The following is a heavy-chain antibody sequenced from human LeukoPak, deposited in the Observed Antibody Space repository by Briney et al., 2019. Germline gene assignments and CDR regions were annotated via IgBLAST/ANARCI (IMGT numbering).Heavy chain of an antibody. J-gene: IGHJ4*02. CDR2: INGDGST. CDR3: ARGPPGIANS. Sequence: PGGSLTLSCAAYGVTLNIYWMHWVGQATGKGMVWVSRINGDGSTSYADSVKGLFTISRDNAKNTLYLQMNSLRAEDTAVYYCARGPPGIANSWGQGTLVTVSS. CDR1: GVTLNIYW. V-gene: IGHV3-74*01. D-gene: IGHD6-13*01.